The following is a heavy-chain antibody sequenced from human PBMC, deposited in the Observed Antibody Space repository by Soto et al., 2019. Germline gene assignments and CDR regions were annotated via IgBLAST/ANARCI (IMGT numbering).Heavy chain of an antibody. CDR2: INAGNGNT. D-gene: IGHD3-3*01. V-gene: IGHV1-3*01. Sequence: GASVKVSCKASGYTFTSYAMHWVRQAPGQRLEWMGWINAGNGNTKYSQKFQGRVTITRDTSASTAYMELSSLRSEDTAVYYCASPQPGTYYDFWSAHTGDYFDYWGQGTLVTVSS. CDR1: GYTFTSYA. J-gene: IGHJ4*02. CDR3: ASPQPGTYYDFWSAHTGDYFDY.